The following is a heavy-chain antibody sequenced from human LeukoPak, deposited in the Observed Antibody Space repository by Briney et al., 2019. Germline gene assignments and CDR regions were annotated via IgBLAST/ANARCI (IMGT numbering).Heavy chain of an antibody. V-gene: IGHV3-23*01. CDR1: GFTFSSYA. CDR3: ARGGYGDQQGMDV. Sequence: PGGSLRLSCAASGFTFSSYAMSWVRQAPGKGLEWVSAISGSGGSTYYADSVKGRFTISRDNSKNTLYLQMNSLRAEDTAVYYCARGGYGDQQGMDVWGQGTTVTVSS. D-gene: IGHD4-17*01. J-gene: IGHJ6*02. CDR2: ISGSGGST.